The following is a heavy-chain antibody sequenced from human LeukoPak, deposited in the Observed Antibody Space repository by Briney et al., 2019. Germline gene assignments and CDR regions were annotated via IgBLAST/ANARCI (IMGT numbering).Heavy chain of an antibody. D-gene: IGHD4-11*01. J-gene: IGHJ4*02. CDR3: ASNYGG. CDR2: IKQDGSEK. V-gene: IGHV3-7*03. CDR1: GFTFGKYW. Sequence: GGCLRLSCVASGFTFGKYWMSWVRQAPGKGLEWVANIKQDGSEKYYVDSVRGRFTISRDNAKNSLSLQMNSLRAEDTAVYYCASNYGGWGQGTLVTVSS.